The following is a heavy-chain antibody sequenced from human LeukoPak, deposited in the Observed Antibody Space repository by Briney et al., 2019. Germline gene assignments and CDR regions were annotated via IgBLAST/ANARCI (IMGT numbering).Heavy chain of an antibody. CDR3: AREGEYYDSKPSFFDY. CDR2: INWNGGST. CDR1: GFTFDDYG. D-gene: IGHD3-22*01. V-gene: IGHV3-20*04. Sequence: GGSLKLSCAASGFTFDDYGMSWVRQAPGKGLEWVSGINWNGGSTGYADSVKGRFTISRDNAKNSLYLQMNSLRAEDTALYYCAREGEYYDSKPSFFDYWGQGTLVTVSS. J-gene: IGHJ4*02.